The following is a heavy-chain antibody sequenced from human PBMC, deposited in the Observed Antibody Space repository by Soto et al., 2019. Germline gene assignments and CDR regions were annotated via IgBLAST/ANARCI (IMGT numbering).Heavy chain of an antibody. D-gene: IGHD5-12*01. CDR1: GGTFSSYT. Sequence: QVQLVHSGAEVKKPGSSVKVSCTASGGTFSSYTISWVRQAPGQGLEWMGRIFHMLGIANYAQKVQGRVTITANKSTSTAYMELSSLRSENAAVYYCANYGDIDATNNCFDYWGQGTLVTVSS. V-gene: IGHV1-69*02. CDR3: ANYGDIDATNNCFDY. CDR2: IFHMLGIA. J-gene: IGHJ5*01.